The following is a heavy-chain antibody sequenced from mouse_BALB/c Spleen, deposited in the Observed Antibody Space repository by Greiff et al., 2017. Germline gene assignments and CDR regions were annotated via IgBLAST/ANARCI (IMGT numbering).Heavy chain of an antibody. CDR2: ISSGSSTI. CDR1: GFTFSSFG. D-gene: IGHD2-1*01. J-gene: IGHJ3*01. V-gene: IGHV5-17*02. Sequence: EVMLVESGGGLVQPGGSRKLSCAASGFTFSSFGMHWVRQAPEKGLEWVAYISSGSSTIYYADTVKGRFTISRDNPKNTLFLQMTSLRSEDTAMYYCARSGGNYGFAYWGQGTLVTVSA. CDR3: ARSGGNYGFAY.